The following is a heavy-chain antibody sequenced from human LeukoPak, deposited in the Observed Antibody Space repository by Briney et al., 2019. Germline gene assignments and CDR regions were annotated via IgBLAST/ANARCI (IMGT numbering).Heavy chain of an antibody. V-gene: IGHV3-30*18. J-gene: IGHJ4*02. CDR2: ISFDGSKT. CDR3: AKGLIAAAGSPDY. Sequence: GGSLRLSCAGSGFTFSGYCLHWVRQAPGKGLEWVAVISFDGSKTQYADSVKGRFTISRDNAKNSLYLQMNSLRAEDTALYYCAKGLIAAAGSPDYWGQGTLVTVSS. D-gene: IGHD6-13*01. CDR1: GFTFSGYC.